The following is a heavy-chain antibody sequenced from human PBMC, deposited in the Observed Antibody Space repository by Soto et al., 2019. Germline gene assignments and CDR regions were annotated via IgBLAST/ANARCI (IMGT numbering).Heavy chain of an antibody. CDR3: ARVNTVVTKEHKSQYFQH. V-gene: IGHV4-31*03. J-gene: IGHJ1*01. D-gene: IGHD2-15*01. CDR1: GGSISSGGYY. Sequence: SETLSLTCTVSGGSISSGGYYWSWIRQHPGKGLEWIGYIYYSGSTYYNPSLKSRVTISVDTSKNQFSLKLSSVTAADTAVYYCARVNTVVTKEHKSQYFQHWGQGTLVTVSS. CDR2: IYYSGST.